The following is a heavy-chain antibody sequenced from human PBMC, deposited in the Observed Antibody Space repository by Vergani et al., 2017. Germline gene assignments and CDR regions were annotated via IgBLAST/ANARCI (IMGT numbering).Heavy chain of an antibody. CDR3: ARDIPRFMVTVTRAIDY. CDR2: ISSSSSYI. J-gene: IGHJ4*02. V-gene: IGHV3-21*01. CDR1: GFTFSSYS. D-gene: IGHD4-17*01. Sequence: EVQLVESGGGLVKPGGSLRLSCAASGFTFSSYSMNWVRQAPGKGLEWVSSISSSSSYIYYADSVKGRFTISRDNAKTSLDLQMNSLRAEDTAVYYCARDIPRFMVTVTRAIDYWGQGTLVTVSS.